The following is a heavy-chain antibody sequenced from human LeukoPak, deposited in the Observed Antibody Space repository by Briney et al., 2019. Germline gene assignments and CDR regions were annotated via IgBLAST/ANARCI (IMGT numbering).Heavy chain of an antibody. CDR3: ARYREDTAMVTVLDY. V-gene: IGHV1-69*04. CDR1: GGTFSSYA. J-gene: IGHJ4*02. CDR2: IIPIRGIA. D-gene: IGHD5-18*01. Sequence: GSSVKVSCKGSGGTFSSYAISWVRQAPGQGLEWVGRIIPIRGIANYAQKFEGRVTITADKSTSTAYMELSSLRSEDTAVYYCARYREDTAMVTVLDYWGQGTLVTVSS.